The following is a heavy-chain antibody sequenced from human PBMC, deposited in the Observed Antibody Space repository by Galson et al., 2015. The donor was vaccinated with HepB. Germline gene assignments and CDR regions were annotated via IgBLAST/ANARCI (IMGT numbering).Heavy chain of an antibody. V-gene: IGHV3-48*01. Sequence: SLRLSCAASGFALSSNNMNWVRQAPGKGLEWVSFISGGSRSIYYADSVKGRFTISRDNAKNLLYLQMNSLRAEDTAVYYCARSKEFDYWGQGSLVTVSS. CDR3: ARSKEFDY. CDR2: ISGGSRSI. J-gene: IGHJ4*02. CDR1: GFALSSNN.